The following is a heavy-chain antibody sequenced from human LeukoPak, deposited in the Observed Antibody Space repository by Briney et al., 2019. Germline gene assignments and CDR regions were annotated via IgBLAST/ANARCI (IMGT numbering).Heavy chain of an antibody. J-gene: IGHJ4*02. CDR1: GFTFSSYS. CDR2: ISSSSSYI. D-gene: IGHD6-25*01. CDR3: ARDSHSSGDRCFDY. Sequence: PGGSLRLSCAASGFTFSSYSMNWVRQAPGKGLEWVSSISSSSSYIYYADSVKGRFTISRDNAKNSLCLQMNSLRAEDTAVYYCARDSHSSGDRCFDYWGQGTLVTVSS. V-gene: IGHV3-21*01.